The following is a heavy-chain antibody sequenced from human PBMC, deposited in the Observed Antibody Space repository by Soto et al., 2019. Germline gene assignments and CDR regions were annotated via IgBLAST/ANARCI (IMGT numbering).Heavy chain of an antibody. CDR2: IIPIFGTA. CDR3: ARVSCTNGVCRRDNWFDP. CDR1: GVTFSSYS. J-gene: IGHJ5*02. Sequence: SVKLSWEDSGVTFSSYSMSWLRQAPGKGLEWMGGIIPIFGTANYAQKFQGRVTITADESTSTAYMELSSLRSEDTAVYYCARVSCTNGVCRRDNWFDPWGQGTLVTVSS. D-gene: IGHD2-8*01. V-gene: IGHV1-69*13.